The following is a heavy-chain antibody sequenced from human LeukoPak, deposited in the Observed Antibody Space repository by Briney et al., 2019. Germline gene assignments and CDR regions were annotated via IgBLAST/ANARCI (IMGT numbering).Heavy chain of an antibody. J-gene: IGHJ4*02. CDR1: GGSFSGYY. CDR2: INHSGST. D-gene: IGHD2-15*01. V-gene: IGHV4-34*01. Sequence: SETLSLTCAVYGGSFSGYYWSWIRQPPGKGLEWIGEINHSGSTNYNPSLKNRVTISVDTSKNQFSLKLSSVTAADTAVYYCARAHRYCSGGSCSKPPGYWGQGPWSPSPQ. CDR3: ARAHRYCSGGSCSKPPGY.